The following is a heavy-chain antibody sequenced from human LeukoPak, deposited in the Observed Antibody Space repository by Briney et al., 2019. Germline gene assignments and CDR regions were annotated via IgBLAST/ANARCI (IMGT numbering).Heavy chain of an antibody. D-gene: IGHD1-26*01. Sequence: GGSLGLSCAASGFTFSGHFLDWVRQAPGKGLEWVGRTRNKANSYITEYAASVKGRFTISRDDSKNSLYLQMSSLKTDDTAMYYCASIRGTFGYWGQGTLVTVSS. CDR3: ASIRGTFGY. CDR1: GFTFSGHF. J-gene: IGHJ4*02. V-gene: IGHV3-72*01. CDR2: TRNKANSYIT.